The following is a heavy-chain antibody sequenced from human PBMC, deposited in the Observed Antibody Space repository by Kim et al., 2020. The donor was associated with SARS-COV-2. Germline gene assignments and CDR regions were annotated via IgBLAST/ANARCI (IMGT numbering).Heavy chain of an antibody. D-gene: IGHD2-15*01. J-gene: IGHJ5*02. CDR1: GLTFGEYA. Sequence: GGSLRLSCAASGLTFGEYAMHWVRQGPGKGLEWVAGINRNSDSIGYADSVKGRFTVSRDNAKSSLFLQMNSLRPEDTAVYFCARRPKKGRHFDPWGQGTLVTVSS. V-gene: IGHV3-9*01. CDR3: ARRPKKGRHFDP. CDR2: INRNSDSI.